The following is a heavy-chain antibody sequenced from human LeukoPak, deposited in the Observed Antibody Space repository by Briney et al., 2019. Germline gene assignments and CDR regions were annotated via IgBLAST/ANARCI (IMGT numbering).Heavy chain of an antibody. Sequence: PGGSLRLSCAASGFTVSSNYMSWVRQAPGKGLEWVSVIYSGGSTYYADSVKGRFTISRHNSKNTLYLQMNSLRAEDTAVYYCARDPYDYDISGLLTPYYFDYWGQGTLVTVSS. D-gene: IGHD3-22*01. CDR2: IYSGGST. J-gene: IGHJ4*02. CDR1: GFTVSSNY. CDR3: ARDPYDYDISGLLTPYYFDY. V-gene: IGHV3-53*01.